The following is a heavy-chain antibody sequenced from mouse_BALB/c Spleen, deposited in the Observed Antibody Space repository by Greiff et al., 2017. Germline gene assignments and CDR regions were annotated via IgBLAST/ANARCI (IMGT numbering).Heavy chain of an antibody. V-gene: IGHV5-4*02. J-gene: IGHJ2*01. CDR2: ISDGGSYT. CDR3: ARGGKYCDY. Sequence: EVMLVESGGGLVKPGGSLKISCAASGFTFSDYYMYWVRQTPEKRLEWVATISDGGSYTYYPDSVKGRFTISRDNAKNNLYLQMSSLKSEDTAMYYWARGGKYCDYWGQGTTLTVSS. CDR1: GFTFSDYY.